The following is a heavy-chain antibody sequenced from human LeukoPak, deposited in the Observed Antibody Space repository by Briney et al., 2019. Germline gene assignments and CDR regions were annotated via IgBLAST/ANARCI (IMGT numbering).Heavy chain of an antibody. Sequence: PGGSLRLSCAASAFTFSSYEMNWVRQAPGKGLEWVSYISSSGSTIYYADSVKGRLTIYRDNAKNSLYLQMTSLRAEDTAVYYCASRRSTLSCSSTSCSLGYWGQGTLVTVSS. J-gene: IGHJ4*02. CDR1: AFTFSSYE. CDR3: ASRRSTLSCSSTSCSLGY. CDR2: ISSSGSTI. V-gene: IGHV3-48*03. D-gene: IGHD2-2*01.